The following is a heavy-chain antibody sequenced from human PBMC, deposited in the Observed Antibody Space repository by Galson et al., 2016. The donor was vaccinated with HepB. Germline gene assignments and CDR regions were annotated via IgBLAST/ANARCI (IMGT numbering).Heavy chain of an antibody. V-gene: IGHV3-30*18. J-gene: IGHJ4*02. CDR1: GFTFSSYG. D-gene: IGHD3-3*01. CDR3: AKNGVYYDPPTGHFDY. CDR2: ISYDGSNK. Sequence: SLRLSCAASGFTFSSYGMHWVRQAPGKGLEWVAFISYDGSNKKYADSVKGRFTISRDNSKNTVYLQMDSLRAEDTAVYYCAKNGVYYDPPTGHFDYWGQGTPVTVSS.